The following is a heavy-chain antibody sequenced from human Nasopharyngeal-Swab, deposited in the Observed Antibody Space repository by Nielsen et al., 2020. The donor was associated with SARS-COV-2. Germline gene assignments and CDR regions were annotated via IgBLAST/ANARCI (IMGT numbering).Heavy chain of an antibody. CDR2: ITGNGDTT. V-gene: IGHV3-23*01. CDR1: GFTFSSYS. CDR3: ARTLPRDSTWTTEANWFDP. D-gene: IGHD6-13*01. J-gene: IGHJ5*02. Sequence: GGSLRLSCAASGFTFSSYSMSWLRQAPGKGLEWVSTITGNGDTTYYADSVKGRFTISRDNSENTVYLQMNSLRAEDTALYHCARTLPRDSTWTTEANWFDPWGQGTLVTVSS.